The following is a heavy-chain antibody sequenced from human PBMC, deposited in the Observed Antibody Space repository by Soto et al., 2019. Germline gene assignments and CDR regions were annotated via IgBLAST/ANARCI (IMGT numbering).Heavy chain of an antibody. J-gene: IGHJ5*02. D-gene: IGHD3-22*01. CDR1: GYTLTETS. Sequence: ASVKVSCKVSGYTLTETSIHWVRQAPGIGLEWMGGSNPEDGETIYAQKVQGRVIMTEDTSTDTAYMELSSLRSEDTAVYYCARDSYYDSSGSFDPWGQGTLVTVSS. CDR2: SNPEDGET. V-gene: IGHV1-24*01. CDR3: ARDSYYDSSGSFDP.